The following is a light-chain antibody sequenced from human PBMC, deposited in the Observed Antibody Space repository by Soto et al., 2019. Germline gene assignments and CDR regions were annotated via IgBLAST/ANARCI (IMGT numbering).Light chain of an antibody. CDR2: DAS. Sequence: EIVLTQSPATLSLSPGERATLSCRASQSVSSYLAGYQQKPGQAPRLLIYDASNRATGIPAGFSGGGSWRDFTLTISSLQPEDYAVYYCQQRSNWPPWTFGQGTKVEIK. V-gene: IGKV3-11*02. CDR1: QSVSSY. CDR3: QQRSNWPPWT. J-gene: IGKJ1*01.